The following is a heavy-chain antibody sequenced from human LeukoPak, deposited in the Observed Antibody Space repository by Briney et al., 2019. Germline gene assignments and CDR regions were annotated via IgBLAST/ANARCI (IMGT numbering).Heavy chain of an antibody. CDR1: GGSISSYY. V-gene: IGHV4-59*01. CDR3: AREVGYCSGGSCYSYFDY. D-gene: IGHD2-15*01. Sequence: PSETLSLTCTVSGGSISSYYWTWIRQPPGKGLEWIGYIYYSGSTNYNASLTNRVTISVDTSKNQFSLKLSSVTAADTAVYYCAREVGYCSGGSCYSYFDYWGQGTLVTVSS. J-gene: IGHJ4*02. CDR2: IYYSGST.